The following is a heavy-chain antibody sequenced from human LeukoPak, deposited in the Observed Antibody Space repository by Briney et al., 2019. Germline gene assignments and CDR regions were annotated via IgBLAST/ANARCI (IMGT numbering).Heavy chain of an antibody. CDR1: GYTFTSYG. D-gene: IGHD6-13*01. V-gene: IGHV1-69*13. J-gene: IGHJ5*02. CDR3: ATTAATAGMNWFDP. Sequence: VASVKVSCKASGYTFTSYGISWVRQAPGQGLEWMGGIIPIFGTANYAQKFQGRVTITADESTSTAYMELSSLRSEDTAVYYCATTAATAGMNWFDPWGQGTLVTVSS. CDR2: IIPIFGTA.